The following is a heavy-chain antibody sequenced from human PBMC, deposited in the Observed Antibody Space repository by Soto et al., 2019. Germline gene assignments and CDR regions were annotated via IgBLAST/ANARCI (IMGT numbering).Heavy chain of an antibody. CDR1: GGSISSYY. J-gene: IGHJ4*02. V-gene: IGHV4-59*01. CDR2: IYYSGST. Sequence: SLTCTVSGGSISSYYWSWIRQPPGKGLEWIGYIYYSGSTNYNPSLKSRVTISVDTPKNQFSLKLSSVTAADTAVYYCAISTSSTVTYYFDYWGQGTLVTVSS. CDR3: AISTSSTVTYYFDY. D-gene: IGHD4-17*01.